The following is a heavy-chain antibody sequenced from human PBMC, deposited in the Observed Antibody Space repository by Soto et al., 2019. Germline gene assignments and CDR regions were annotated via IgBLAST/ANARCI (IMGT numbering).Heavy chain of an antibody. CDR2: ISGSGGST. CDR3: AKVGGCSGGSCYYYYYYGMDV. CDR1: GFTFSSYA. D-gene: IGHD2-15*01. J-gene: IGHJ6*02. Sequence: GWSLRLSCAASGFTFSSYAMSWVRQAPGKGLEWVSAISGSGGSTYYADSVKGRFTISRDNSKNTLYLQMNSLRAEDTAVYYCAKVGGCSGGSCYYYYYYGMDVWGQGTTVTVSS. V-gene: IGHV3-23*01.